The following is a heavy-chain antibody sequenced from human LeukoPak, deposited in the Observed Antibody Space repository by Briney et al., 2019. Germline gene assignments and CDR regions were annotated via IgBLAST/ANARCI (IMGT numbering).Heavy chain of an antibody. J-gene: IGHJ4*02. V-gene: IGHV3-33*01. Sequence: GGSLRLSCAASEFSFSSYGMHWVRRAPGKGLQWVASVWYDGTNKYHADSVKGRFTISRDNSQSTLYLQMNSLRAEDTAMYYCARARNNYDSSGFSALDYWGQGTLVTVSS. CDR3: ARARNNYDSSGFSALDY. CDR2: VWYDGTNK. CDR1: EFSFSSYG. D-gene: IGHD3-22*01.